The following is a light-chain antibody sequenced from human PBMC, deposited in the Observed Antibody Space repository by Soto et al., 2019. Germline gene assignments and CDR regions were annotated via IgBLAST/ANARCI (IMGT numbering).Light chain of an antibody. V-gene: IGKV1-6*01. CDR3: LQDYNYSLT. Sequence: AIQMTQSPSSLSASVGDRVTITCRASQGITDDLGWYQQKPGKAPKLLIYGVSNLQSGVPSRFSGSGSVTDFTLTISSLQPEDFATYYCLQDYNYSLTFGGGTKVDIK. CDR2: GVS. CDR1: QGITDD. J-gene: IGKJ4*01.